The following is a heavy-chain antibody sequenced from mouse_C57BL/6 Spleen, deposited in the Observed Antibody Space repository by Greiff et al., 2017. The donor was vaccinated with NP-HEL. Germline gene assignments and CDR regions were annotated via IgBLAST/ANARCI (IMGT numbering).Heavy chain of an antibody. D-gene: IGHD1-1*01. J-gene: IGHJ1*03. CDR3: ARGYYEYFDV. CDR1: GYSITSGYY. V-gene: IGHV3-6*01. CDR2: ISYDGSN. Sequence: VQLKESGPGLVKPSQSLSLTCSVTGYSITSGYYWNWIRQFPGNKLEWMGYISYDGSNNYNPSLKNRISITRDTSKNQFFLKLNSVTTEDTATYYCARGYYEYFDVWGTGTTVTVSS.